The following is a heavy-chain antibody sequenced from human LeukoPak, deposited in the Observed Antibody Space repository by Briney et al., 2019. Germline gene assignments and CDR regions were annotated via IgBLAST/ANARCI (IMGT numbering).Heavy chain of an antibody. Sequence: NPSETLSLTCTVSGGSISSYYWSWIRQPPGKGLEWIGYIYYRGSTNYNPSLKSRVTISVDTSKNQFSLKLSSVTAADTAVYYCARDKGWSSYWYFDLWGRGTLVTVSS. CDR2: IYYRGST. V-gene: IGHV4-59*01. CDR1: GGSISSYY. CDR3: ARDKGWSSYWYFDL. D-gene: IGHD3-3*01. J-gene: IGHJ2*01.